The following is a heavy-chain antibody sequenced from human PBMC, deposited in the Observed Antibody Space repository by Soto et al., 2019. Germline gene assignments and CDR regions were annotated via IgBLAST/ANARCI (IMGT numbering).Heavy chain of an antibody. CDR1: GGSISSYY. V-gene: IGHV4-59*01. D-gene: IGHD4-17*01. J-gene: IGHJ4*02. CDR3: ARFSTVTTKVLDY. Sequence: SETLSLTCTVSGGSISSYYWSWIRQPPGKGLEWIGYIYYSGSTNYNPSLKSRVTISVDTSKNQFSLKLSSVTAADTAAYYCARFSTVTTKVLDYWGQGTLVTSPQ. CDR2: IYYSGST.